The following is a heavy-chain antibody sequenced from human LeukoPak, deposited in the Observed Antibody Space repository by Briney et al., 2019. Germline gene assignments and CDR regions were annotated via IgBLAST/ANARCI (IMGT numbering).Heavy chain of an antibody. Sequence: SETLSLTCAVSGYSISSGYYWGWIRQPPGKGVEWIGSIYHSGSTYYNPSLKSRVTISVDTSKNQFSLKLSSVTAADTAVYYRARGQERIFGVVIIQATFDYWGQGTLVTVSS. J-gene: IGHJ4*02. CDR3: ARGQERIFGVVIIQATFDY. CDR2: IYHSGST. D-gene: IGHD3-3*01. CDR1: GYSISSGYY. V-gene: IGHV4-38-2*01.